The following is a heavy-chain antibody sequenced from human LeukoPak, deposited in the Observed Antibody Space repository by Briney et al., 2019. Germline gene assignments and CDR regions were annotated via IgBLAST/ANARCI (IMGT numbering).Heavy chain of an antibody. J-gene: IGHJ4*02. V-gene: IGHV4-31*03. Sequence: PSETLSLTCTVSGGSMTRGCYYWIWVRHHPGKGLEGSGFIYHSGPTFYNPSLQGRVAISVDTSQNQFSLKLTSVTAADTAVYYCARDVDYRNYFDYWGQGTLVTVSS. CDR1: GGSMTRGCYY. CDR2: IYHSGPT. CDR3: ARDVDYRNYFDY. D-gene: IGHD4-11*01.